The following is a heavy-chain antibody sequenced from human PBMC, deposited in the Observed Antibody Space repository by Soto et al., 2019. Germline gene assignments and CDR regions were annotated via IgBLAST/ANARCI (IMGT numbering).Heavy chain of an antibody. CDR2: IYYSGTT. CDR3: ARSQRGRTAFTFDY. D-gene: IGHD3-16*01. CDR1: GDSVSNDNYY. Sequence: PSGTLSLTCAVSGDSVSNDNYYWSWIRQPPGKGLEWIGYIYYSGTTNYNSYLKSRLSLSVDMSKNQFSLKLASVTAAGTAVYFCARSQRGRTAFTFDYWGQGALVTVSS. J-gene: IGHJ4*02. V-gene: IGHV4-61*01.